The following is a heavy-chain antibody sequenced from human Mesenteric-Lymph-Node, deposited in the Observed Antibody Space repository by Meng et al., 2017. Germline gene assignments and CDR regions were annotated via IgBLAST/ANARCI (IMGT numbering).Heavy chain of an antibody. D-gene: IGHD3-16*02. CDR1: GATFSSYT. V-gene: IGHV1-69*08. Sequence: VQLLQPVPEMKKTASSLKVTCKACGATFSSYTISGVRQAPGQGLEWMGRIIPILGIANYAQKFQGRVTITADKSTSTAYMELSSLRSEDTAVYYCARDNETPGSYRAGFDYWGQGTLVTVSS. J-gene: IGHJ4*02. CDR3: ARDNETPGSYRAGFDY. CDR2: IIPILGIA.